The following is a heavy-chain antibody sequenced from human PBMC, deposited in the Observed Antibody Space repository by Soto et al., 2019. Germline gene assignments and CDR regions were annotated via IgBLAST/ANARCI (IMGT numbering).Heavy chain of an antibody. CDR3: ASTWSGYYYVDS. V-gene: IGHV3-30*03. Sequence: GSLRLSCAASGFTFSSYGMHWVRQAPGKGLEWMAVISYDGNNRYYGDSVKGRFTISRDNSKNTLYLQMNSLRAEDTAVYYCASTWSGYYYVDSWGQGTLVTLSS. CDR2: ISYDGNNR. CDR1: GFTFSSYG. D-gene: IGHD3-3*01. J-gene: IGHJ4*02.